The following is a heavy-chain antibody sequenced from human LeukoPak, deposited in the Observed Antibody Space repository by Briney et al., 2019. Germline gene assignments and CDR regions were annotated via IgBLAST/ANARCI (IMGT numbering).Heavy chain of an antibody. D-gene: IGHD2-15*01. V-gene: IGHV3-30*02. CDR2: IRYDGSNK. J-gene: IGHJ5*02. CDR3: ARGTRLRPYCSGGSCYSESGGFDP. Sequence: PGESLRLSCAASGFTFSSYGMHWVRQAPGKGLEWVAFIRYDGSNKYCADSVKGRFTISRDNSKNTLYLQMNSLRAEDTAVYYCARGTRLRPYCSGGSCYSESGGFDPWGQGTLVTVSS. CDR1: GFTFSSYG.